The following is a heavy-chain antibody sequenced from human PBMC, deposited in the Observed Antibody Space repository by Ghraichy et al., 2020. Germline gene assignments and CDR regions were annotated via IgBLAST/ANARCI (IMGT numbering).Heavy chain of an antibody. J-gene: IGHJ4*02. Sequence: GGSLRLSCAASGFTFSNAWMSWVRQAPGKGLEWVGRIKRKTDGGTTDYAAPVKGRFTISRDDSKTTLYLQMNSLKTEDTAVYYCATGVILVGPTTGDYWGQGTLVTVSS. CDR1: GFTFSNAW. D-gene: IGHD2-2*01. CDR2: IKRKTDGGTT. CDR3: ATGVILVGPTTGDY. V-gene: IGHV3-15*01.